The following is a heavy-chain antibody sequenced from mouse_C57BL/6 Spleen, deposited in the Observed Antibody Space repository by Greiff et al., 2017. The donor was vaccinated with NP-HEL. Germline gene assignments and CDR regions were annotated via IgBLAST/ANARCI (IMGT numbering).Heavy chain of an antibody. D-gene: IGHD2-5*01. CDR1: GFSLTSYG. J-gene: IGHJ4*01. CDR2: IWRGGST. V-gene: IGHV2-5*01. CDR3: AKIYSNYDAMDY. Sequence: QVQLQQSGPGLVQPSQSLSITCTVSGFSLTSYGVHWVRQSPGTGLEWLGVIWRGGSTDYNAAFMSRLSITKDNSKSQVFFKMNSLQADDTSIYYCAKIYSNYDAMDYWGQGTSVTVSS.